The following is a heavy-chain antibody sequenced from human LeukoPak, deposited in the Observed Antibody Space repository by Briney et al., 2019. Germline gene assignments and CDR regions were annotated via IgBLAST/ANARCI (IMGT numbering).Heavy chain of an antibody. CDR1: GDSISSYY. CDR2: IYYSGST. V-gene: IGHV4-59*01. J-gene: IGHJ6*03. D-gene: IGHD3-22*01. CDR3: ARSSEGRYYYDSSGYSYYYYYMDV. Sequence: SETLSLPCTVSGDSISSYYWSWIRQPPGKGLEWIGYIYYSGSTNYNPSLKSRVTISVDTSKNQFSLKLKSVTAADTAVYYCARSSEGRYYYDSSGYSYYYYYMDVWGKGTTGTISS.